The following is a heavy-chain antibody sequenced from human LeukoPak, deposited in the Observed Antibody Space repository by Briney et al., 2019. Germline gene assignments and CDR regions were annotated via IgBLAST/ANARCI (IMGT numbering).Heavy chain of an antibody. CDR1: GFTFSSYA. J-gene: IGHJ4*02. Sequence: GGSLRLSCAASGFTFSSYAMHWVRQAPGKGLEWVAVISYDGSNKYYADSVKGRFTISRDNSKNTLYLQMNSLRAEDTAVYYCARRSGSYGDREYWGRGTLVTVSS. V-gene: IGHV3-30-3*01. CDR2: ISYDGSNK. CDR3: ARRSGSYGDREY. D-gene: IGHD1-26*01.